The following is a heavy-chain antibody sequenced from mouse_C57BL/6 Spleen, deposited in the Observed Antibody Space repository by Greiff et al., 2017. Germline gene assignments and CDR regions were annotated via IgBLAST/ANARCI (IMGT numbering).Heavy chain of an antibody. V-gene: IGHV5-17*01. CDR1: GFTFSDYG. CDR3: ARGAYDYDGDYAMDY. D-gene: IGHD2-4*01. J-gene: IGHJ4*01. CDR2: ISSGSSTI. Sequence: DVMLVESGGGLVKPGGSLKLSCAASGFTFSDYGMHWVRQAPEKGLEWVAYISSGSSTIYYADTVKGRFTISRDNAKNTLFLQMTSLRSEDTAMYYCARGAYDYDGDYAMDYWGQGTSVTVSS.